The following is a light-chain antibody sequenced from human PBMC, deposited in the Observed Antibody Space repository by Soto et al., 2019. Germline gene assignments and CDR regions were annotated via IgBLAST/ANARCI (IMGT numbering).Light chain of an antibody. CDR1: ESISNN. V-gene: IGKV3-15*01. J-gene: IGKJ1*01. CDR3: QQYNNWPGT. CDR2: GAA. Sequence: EIVMTQSPATLSVSPGDSAPLSCRAGESISNNLAWYPQKPGQPPRLLIYGAATRAAGVPARFSGRGSGTEFTLTISSLQSEDFGVYYCQQYNNWPGTFGQGTKVEIK.